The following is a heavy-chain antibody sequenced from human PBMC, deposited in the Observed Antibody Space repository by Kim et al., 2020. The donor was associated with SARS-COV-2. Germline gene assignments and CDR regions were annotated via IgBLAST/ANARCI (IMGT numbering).Heavy chain of an antibody. D-gene: IGHD4-4*01. Sequence: GGSLRLSCAASGFTFSSYGMHWVRQAPGKGLEWVAVISYDGSNKYYADSVKGLFTISRDNSKNTLYLQMNSLRAEDTAVYYCAKDPQTTVMGEPNWYFDLWGRGTLVTVSS. J-gene: IGHJ2*01. CDR1: GFTFSSYG. CDR2: ISYDGSNK. CDR3: AKDPQTTVMGEPNWYFDL. V-gene: IGHV3-30*18.